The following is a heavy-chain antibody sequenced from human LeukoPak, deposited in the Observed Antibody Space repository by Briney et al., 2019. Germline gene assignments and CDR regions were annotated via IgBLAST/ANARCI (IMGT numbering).Heavy chain of an antibody. CDR1: GFTFSNYG. CDR3: ATQYSGWSAFDY. J-gene: IGHJ4*02. Sequence: AGGSLRPSCAASGFTFSNYGMHWVRQAPGKGLEWVALIRYDRSHISYADSVKGRFTISRDNSKNTLYLQLKSLRTEDTAVYYCATQYSGWSAFDYWGQGTLVTVSS. V-gene: IGHV3-30*02. CDR2: IRYDRSHI. D-gene: IGHD5-12*01.